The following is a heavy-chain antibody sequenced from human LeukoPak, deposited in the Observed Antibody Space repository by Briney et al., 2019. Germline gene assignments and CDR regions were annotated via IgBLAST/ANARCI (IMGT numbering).Heavy chain of an antibody. D-gene: IGHD6-13*01. J-gene: IGHJ5*02. V-gene: IGHV3-21*01. CDR1: GFTFSSYS. Sequence: NPGGSLRLSCAASGFTFSSYSMNWVRQAPGKGLEWVSSISSSSSYIYYADSVKGRFTISRDNAKNSLYLQMNCLRAEDTAVYYCARGNSSSWYEVWFDPWGQGTLVTVSS. CDR3: ARGNSSSWYEVWFDP. CDR2: ISSSSSYI.